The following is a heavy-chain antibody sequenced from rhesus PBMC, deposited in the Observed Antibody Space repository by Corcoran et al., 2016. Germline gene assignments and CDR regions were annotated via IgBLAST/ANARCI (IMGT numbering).Heavy chain of an antibody. CDR1: GYTFTDNY. Sequence: VQLVQSGAEVKKPGASVKISCKASGYTFTDNYLNWVRQAPGKGLEWMGRVEHEDGEADHAQKCQDRVTSTADRSTDTAYMERSSLRSEDTAVYYCARAGTVATWVFDYWGQGVLVTVAS. CDR3: ARAGTVATWVFDY. V-gene: IGHV1-111*02. CDR2: VEHEDGEA. J-gene: IGHJ4*01. D-gene: IGHD4-29*01.